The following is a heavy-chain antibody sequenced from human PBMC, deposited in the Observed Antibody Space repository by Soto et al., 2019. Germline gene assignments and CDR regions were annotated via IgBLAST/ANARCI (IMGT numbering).Heavy chain of an antibody. CDR2: ISYDGSNK. CDR1: GFTFSSYA. D-gene: IGHD6-6*01. Sequence: GGSLRLSCAASGFTFSSYAMHWVRQAPGKGLEWVAVISYDGSNKYYADSVKGRFTISRDNSKNTLYLQMNSLRAEDTAVYYCASECIAACRTGGFDYWGQGTLVTVSS. CDR3: ASECIAACRTGGFDY. V-gene: IGHV3-30-3*01. J-gene: IGHJ4*02.